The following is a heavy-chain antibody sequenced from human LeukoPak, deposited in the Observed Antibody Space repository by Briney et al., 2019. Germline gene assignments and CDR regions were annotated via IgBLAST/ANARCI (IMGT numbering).Heavy chain of an antibody. Sequence: SETLSLTCAVYGGSFSGYYWSWIRQPPGKGLEWIGEINHSGSTNYNPSLKSRVTISVDTSKNQFSLRLSSVTAADTAVYYCARGGGVLTGYLDYWGQGTLVTVSS. J-gene: IGHJ4*02. V-gene: IGHV4-34*01. CDR3: ARGGGVLTGYLDY. CDR1: GGSFSGYY. D-gene: IGHD3-9*01. CDR2: INHSGST.